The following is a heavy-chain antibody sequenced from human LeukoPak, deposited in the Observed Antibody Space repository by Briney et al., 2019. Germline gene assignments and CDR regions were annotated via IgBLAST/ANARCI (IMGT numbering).Heavy chain of an antibody. CDR3: GREYWYFDL. V-gene: IGHV3-7*01. J-gene: IGHJ2*01. CDR2: IKEDGSEK. CDR1: GFNLNSRW. Sequence: GGSLRLSCVASGFNLNSRWMDWVRQAPGKGLEWVANIKEDGSEKNYADSVNGRFSISRDNAENSLYLQMNRLGVDDTAFYCGGREYWYFDLWGRGTLVTVSS.